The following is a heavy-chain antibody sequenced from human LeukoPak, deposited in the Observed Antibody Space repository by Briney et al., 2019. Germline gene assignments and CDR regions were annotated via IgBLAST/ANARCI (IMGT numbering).Heavy chain of an antibody. V-gene: IGHV1-18*01. CDR3: ARDSPLRDYYDSSGLYNWFDP. CDR2: ISAYNGNT. Sequence: ASVNVSRKASGYTFTSYGISWVRQAPGQGLEWVGWISAYNGNTNYAQKLQGRVTMTTDTSTSTAYMELRSLRSDDTAVYYCARDSPLRDYYDSSGLYNWFDPWGQGTLVTVSS. CDR1: GYTFTSYG. J-gene: IGHJ5*02. D-gene: IGHD3-22*01.